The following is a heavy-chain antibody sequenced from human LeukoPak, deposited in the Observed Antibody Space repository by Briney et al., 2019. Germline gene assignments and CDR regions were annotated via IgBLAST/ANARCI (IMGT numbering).Heavy chain of an antibody. V-gene: IGHV3-15*01. J-gene: IGHJ4*02. CDR2: IKSKTDGGTT. CDR3: TTPTPSYYHFLSGYPY. Sequence: GGSLRLSCAASGFTFSNAWMSWVRQAPGKGLEWVGRIKSKTDGGTTDYAAPVKGRFTISRDDSKNTLYLQMNSLKTEDTAVYYCTTPTPSYYHFLSGYPYWGQGTLVTVSS. D-gene: IGHD3-3*01. CDR1: GFTFSNAW.